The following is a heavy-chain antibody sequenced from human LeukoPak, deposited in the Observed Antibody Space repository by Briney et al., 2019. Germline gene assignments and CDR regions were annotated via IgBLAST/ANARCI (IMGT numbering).Heavy chain of an antibody. Sequence: GGSLRLSCAASGFTFSSYPMSWVRQAPGKGLQWVSAISGGGASTYYADSVKGRFTISRDNSKSTLYLQMNSLRAEDTAVCYCARDNSGSYSFVDYWGQGTLVTVSS. D-gene: IGHD3-10*01. CDR2: ISGGGAST. CDR3: ARDNSGSYSFVDY. V-gene: IGHV3-23*01. CDR1: GFTFSSYP. J-gene: IGHJ4*02.